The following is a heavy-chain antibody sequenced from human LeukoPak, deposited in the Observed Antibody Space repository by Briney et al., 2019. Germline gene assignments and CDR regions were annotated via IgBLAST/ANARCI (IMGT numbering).Heavy chain of an antibody. CDR1: GYTFTMYY. D-gene: IGHD4-17*01. CDR2: ISPSGAST. J-gene: IGHJ4*02. V-gene: IGHV1-46*01. Sequence: ASVKVSFTASGYTFTMYYMHWVRQAPGQGLEWMGIISPSGASTSYAQKFQGRVTITADESTSTAYMELSSLRSEDTAVYYCARDHGDYGDYLNFWGQGTLVTVSS. CDR3: ARDHGDYGDYLNF.